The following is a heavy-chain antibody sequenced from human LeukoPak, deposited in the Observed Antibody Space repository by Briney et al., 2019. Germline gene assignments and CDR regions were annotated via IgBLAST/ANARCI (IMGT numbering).Heavy chain of an antibody. J-gene: IGHJ4*02. CDR1: GFTFSSYG. CDR3: AKGSHYYDSSGVPAYYFDY. CDR2: ISGSGGST. V-gene: IGHV3-23*01. D-gene: IGHD3-22*01. Sequence: GGSLRLSCAVSGFTFSSYGMHWVRQAPGKGLEWVSAISGSGGSTYYADSVKGRFTISRDNSKNTLYLQMNSLRAEDTAVYYCAKGSHYYDSSGVPAYYFDYWGQGTLVTVSS.